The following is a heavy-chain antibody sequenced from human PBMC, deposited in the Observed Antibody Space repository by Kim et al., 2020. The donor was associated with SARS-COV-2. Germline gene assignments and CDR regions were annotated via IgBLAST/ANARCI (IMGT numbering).Heavy chain of an antibody. Sequence: ASVKVSCKASGYTFTSYAMHWVRQAPGQRLEWMGWINAGNGNTKYSQKFQGRVTITRDTSARTAYMELSSLRSEDTAVYYCAIVELNYDILTGFNYYYYGIDVWGQETTVTVSS. CDR1: GYTFTSYA. V-gene: IGHV1-3*01. D-gene: IGHD3-9*01. CDR3: AIVELNYDILTGFNYYYYGIDV. CDR2: INAGNGNT. J-gene: IGHJ6*02.